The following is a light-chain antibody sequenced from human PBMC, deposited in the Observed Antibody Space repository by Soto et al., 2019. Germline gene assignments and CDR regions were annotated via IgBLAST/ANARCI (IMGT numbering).Light chain of an antibody. CDR2: DAS. CDR3: QQRNSWPIT. J-gene: IGKJ5*01. V-gene: IGKV3-11*01. Sequence: EVVLTQSPATLSLSPGERATLSCRASQSVRSYLAWYRQRPGQPPRLLIYDASNRAAGIPARFSGSGFGTDFSLTINNLEPEDFAVYYCQQRNSWPITFGQGTRLEIK. CDR1: QSVRSY.